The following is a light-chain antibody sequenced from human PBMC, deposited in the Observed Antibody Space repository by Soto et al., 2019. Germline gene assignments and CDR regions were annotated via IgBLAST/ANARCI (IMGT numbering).Light chain of an antibody. CDR3: QQYDSSRT. V-gene: IGKV3-20*01. CDR1: QSVTSRF. CDR2: GVS. Sequence: EIVLTQSPGTLSLSPGERATLSCRASQSVTSRFLAWYQQKPAQPPRLFIYGVSSRAAGIPDRFSGSGSGTDFTLTITRLEPEDFAVYYCQQYDSSRTFGQGTKVEMK. J-gene: IGKJ1*01.